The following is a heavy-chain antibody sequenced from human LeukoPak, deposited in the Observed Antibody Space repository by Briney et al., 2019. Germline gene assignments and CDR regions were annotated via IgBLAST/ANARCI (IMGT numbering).Heavy chain of an antibody. CDR3: ASAIVSAAMKLNRVPYYYFYFMDV. V-gene: IGHV1-46*01. Sequence: ASVKVSCKSSGYTLTSNCIHWVRQAPGQGLEWMGTINPSGGSTTYAQKFQGRVTMTRDTSTSTVYMELSSLRSEDTAVYYCASAIVSAAMKLNRVPYYYFYFMDVWGKGTTVTVSS. J-gene: IGHJ6*03. D-gene: IGHD2-2*01. CDR1: GYTLTSNC. CDR2: INPSGGST.